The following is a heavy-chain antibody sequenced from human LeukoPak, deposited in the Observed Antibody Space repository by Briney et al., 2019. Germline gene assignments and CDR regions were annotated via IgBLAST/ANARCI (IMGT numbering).Heavy chain of an antibody. V-gene: IGHV3-23*01. Sequence: PGGSLRLSCAASEFTFSSYAMSWVQPPGKGLEWVSGIPSSGPVTYYADSVKGRFTISRDNSKNTLYLQMNSLTAEDTGVYYCANRVAQHDSWGQGTLVTVSS. J-gene: IGHJ5*02. CDR3: ANRVAQHDS. CDR2: IPSSGPVT. CDR1: EFTFSSYA. D-gene: IGHD3-16*01.